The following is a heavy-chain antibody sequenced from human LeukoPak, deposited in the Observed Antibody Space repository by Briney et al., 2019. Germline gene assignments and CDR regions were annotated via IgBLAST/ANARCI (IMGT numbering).Heavy chain of an antibody. D-gene: IGHD1-1*01. J-gene: IGHJ4*02. CDR2: ASFHGSNT. V-gene: IGHV3-30*04. CDR1: GFIFSDST. CDR3: ARERSWNGPLDY. Sequence: PGRSLRLSCAASGFIFSDSTMLWVRQAPSKGLEWVAAASFHGSNTYYADSMKGRFTISRDNSKNTVYLQMNSLRTEDTAVYYCARERSWNGPLDYWGQGTLVTVSS.